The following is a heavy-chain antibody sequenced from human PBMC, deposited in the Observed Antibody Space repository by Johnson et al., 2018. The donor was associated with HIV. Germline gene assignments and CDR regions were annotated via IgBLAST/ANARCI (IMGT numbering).Heavy chain of an antibody. CDR3: ARIRSGLKPGDAFDI. J-gene: IGHJ3*02. CDR2: ISGSGGST. V-gene: IGHV3-23*04. D-gene: IGHD3-3*01. Sequence: VQLVESGGGLVQPGRSLRLSCTASGFTFGDYAMSWVRQAPGKGLEWVSAISGSGGSTYYADSVKGRCTISRDNSKNTLYLQMNSLRAEDTAVYYCARIRSGLKPGDAFDIWGQGTMVTVSS. CDR1: GFTFGDYA.